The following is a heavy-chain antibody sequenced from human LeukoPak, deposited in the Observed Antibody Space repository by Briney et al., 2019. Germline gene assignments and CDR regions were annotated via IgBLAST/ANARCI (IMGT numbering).Heavy chain of an antibody. CDR3: ARGPHPNGYSGYDSSWYFDL. D-gene: IGHD5-12*01. CDR1: GGSISSSSYY. V-gene: IGHV4-39*01. CDR2: IYYSGST. Sequence: SETLSLTCTVSGGSISSSSYYWGWIRQPPGKGLEWIGSIYYSGSTYYNPSLKSRVTISVDTSKNQFSLKLSSVTAADTAVYYCARGPHPNGYSGYDSSWYFDLWGRGTLVTVSS. J-gene: IGHJ2*01.